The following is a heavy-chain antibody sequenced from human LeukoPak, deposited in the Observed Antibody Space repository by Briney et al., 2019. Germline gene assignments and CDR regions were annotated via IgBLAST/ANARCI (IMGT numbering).Heavy chain of an antibody. J-gene: IGHJ4*02. Sequence: ASVKLSCKTSGYSFTGYYMHWVRQAPGQGLEWMGIIDPNDVGTRYAQRFQGRLSLTRDTSTTTVYMELSSLSSEDTAVYYCAREGSWSSLGGYGHWGQGTLVTVSS. V-gene: IGHV1-46*01. CDR3: AREGSWSSLGGYGH. CDR2: IDPNDVGT. CDR1: GYSFTGYY. D-gene: IGHD6-13*01.